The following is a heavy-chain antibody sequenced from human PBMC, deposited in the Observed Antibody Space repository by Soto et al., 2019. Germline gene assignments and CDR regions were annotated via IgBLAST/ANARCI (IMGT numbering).Heavy chain of an antibody. Sequence: PSQTLSLTCTVSGGSISSYYWSWIRQPPGKGLEWIGYIYYSGSTNYNPSLKSRVTISVDTSKNQFSLKLSSVTAADTAVYYCARGAGANPGFDYWGKGTLVTV. CDR2: IYYSGST. V-gene: IGHV4-59*01. J-gene: IGHJ4*02. D-gene: IGHD1-26*01. CDR1: GGSISSYY. CDR3: ARGAGANPGFDY.